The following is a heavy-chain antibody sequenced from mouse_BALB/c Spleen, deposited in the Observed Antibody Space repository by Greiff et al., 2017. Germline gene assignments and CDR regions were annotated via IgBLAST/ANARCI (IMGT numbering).Heavy chain of an antibody. Sequence: QVQLQQSGPELVKPGASVKVSCKASGYTFTDYYINWVKQKPGQGLEWIGWIYPGSGNTKYNEKFKGKATLTVDTSSSTAYMQLSSLTSEDTAVYFCARSTNYYGSSHYAMDYWGQGTSVTVSS. V-gene: IGHV1-84*02. CDR2: IYPGSGNT. J-gene: IGHJ4*01. CDR1: GYTFTDYY. D-gene: IGHD1-1*01. CDR3: ARSTNYYGSSHYAMDY.